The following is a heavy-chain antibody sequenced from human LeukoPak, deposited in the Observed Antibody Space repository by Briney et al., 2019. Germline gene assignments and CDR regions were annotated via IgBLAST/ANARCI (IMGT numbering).Heavy chain of an antibody. CDR2: IYYSGST. D-gene: IGHD2-15*01. CDR3: ARGGGSNYPFDY. J-gene: IGHJ4*02. V-gene: IGHV4-59*01. CDR1: VGSIISYY. Sequence: SETLSLTCTVSVGSIISYYWSWIRQPPGKGLEWIGYIYYSGSTNYSPSLQSRVTISVDPSNNQCSLKLSSVTAADTAVYCCARGGGSNYPFDYWGQGTLVTVSS.